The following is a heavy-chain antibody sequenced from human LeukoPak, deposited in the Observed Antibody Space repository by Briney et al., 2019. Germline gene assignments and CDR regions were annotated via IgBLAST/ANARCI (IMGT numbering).Heavy chain of an antibody. J-gene: IGHJ6*03. CDR3: ARQGPIEPSFIDV. CDR2: IYYSGST. CDR1: GGSISSSSYY. Sequence: SETLSLTCTVSGGSISSSSYYWGWIRRPPGKGLECIGRIYYSGSTYYNPSPKSRVTISVETSKNQFSLKLSSATAAATSVYYCARQGPIEPSFIDVWGKGTTVTVSS. V-gene: IGHV4-39*01.